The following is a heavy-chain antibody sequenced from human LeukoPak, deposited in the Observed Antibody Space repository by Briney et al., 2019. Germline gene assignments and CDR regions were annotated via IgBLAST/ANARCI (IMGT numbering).Heavy chain of an antibody. V-gene: IGHV5-51*01. CDR1: GYTFTYYW. CDR3: ARRSCSGSICYDY. D-gene: IGHD2-15*01. CDR2: IYPGDSDT. J-gene: IGHJ4*02. Sequence: GESLRISCKGSGYTFTYYWIGWVRQMPGKGLEWMGIIYPGDSDTRYSPSFQGQVTISADKSISTAYLQWSSLKASDTAIYYCARRSCSGSICYDYWGQGTLVTVSS.